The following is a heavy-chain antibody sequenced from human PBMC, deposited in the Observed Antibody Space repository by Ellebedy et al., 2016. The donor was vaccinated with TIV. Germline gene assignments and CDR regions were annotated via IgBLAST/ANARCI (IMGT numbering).Heavy chain of an antibody. CDR1: GFTFRTYG. CDR2: IWYDGGNK. J-gene: IGHJ3*02. Sequence: GESLKISCAASGFTFRTYGMHWVRQAPGKGLEWVAVIWYDGGNKYYADSVKGRFAISRDNSKNTLYLQMHSLRAEDTAVYYCARGIPAMVADGEAFDIWGQGALVTVSS. D-gene: IGHD2-15*01. V-gene: IGHV3-33*01. CDR3: ARGIPAMVADGEAFDI.